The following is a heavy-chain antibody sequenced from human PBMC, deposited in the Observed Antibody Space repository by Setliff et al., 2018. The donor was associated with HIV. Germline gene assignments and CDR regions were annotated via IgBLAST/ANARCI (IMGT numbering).Heavy chain of an antibody. V-gene: IGHV4-39*07. Sequence: SETLSLTCTVSGGSISSSSYYWGWIRQPPGKGLEWIGSIYYRGSTYYNPSLKSRVTISVDTSKNQFSLKLSSVTAADTAVYYCARDPSQGYCSGGSCYGYYYYGMDVWGQGTTVTVSS. CDR1: GGSISSSSYY. CDR3: ARDPSQGYCSGGSCYGYYYYGMDV. CDR2: IYYRGST. J-gene: IGHJ6*02. D-gene: IGHD2-15*01.